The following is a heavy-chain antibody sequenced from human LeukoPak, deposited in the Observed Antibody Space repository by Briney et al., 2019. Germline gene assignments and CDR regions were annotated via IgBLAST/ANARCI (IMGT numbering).Heavy chain of an antibody. CDR1: GFTFSSFA. V-gene: IGHV3-23*01. CDR3: AKASSVSVRGGLGY. D-gene: IGHD2-15*01. CDR2: VSGSAGRT. J-gene: IGHJ4*02. Sequence: GGSLRLSCAASGFTFSSFAMTWVRQAPGKRLEWVSTVSGSAGRTDYADSVKGRFTISRDNSKNTLYLQMNSLRAEDTAVYYCAKASSVSVRGGLGYWGQGTLVTVSS.